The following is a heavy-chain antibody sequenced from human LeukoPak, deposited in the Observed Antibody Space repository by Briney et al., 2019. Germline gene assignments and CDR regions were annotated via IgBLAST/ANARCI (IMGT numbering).Heavy chain of an antibody. CDR3: ARDSSGWYNAFDI. CDR2: ISSGSSAI. D-gene: IGHD6-19*01. CDR1: GFTFSGHG. V-gene: IGHV3-21*01. Sequence: GGSLRLSCAASGFTFSGHGMNWVRQAPGKGLEWVSIISSGSSAIFSADALKGRFTISRDNSKNTLYLQMNSLRAEDTAVYYCARDSSGWYNAFDIWGQGTMVTVSS. J-gene: IGHJ3*02.